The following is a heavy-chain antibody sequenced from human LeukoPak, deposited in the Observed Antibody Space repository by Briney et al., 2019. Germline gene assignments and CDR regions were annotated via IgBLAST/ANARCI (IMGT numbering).Heavy chain of an antibody. V-gene: IGHV4-39*01. CDR2: IYYRGTT. CDR1: GGSISSASYY. CDR3: RKAGVRYLDSSGLYALYF. J-gene: IGHJ3*01. Sequence: PSQTLSLTCAVSGGSISSASYYWAWIRQPPGKGLEWIGTIYYRGTTYHNPSLKSRVTQSVDTPRHQFSLKSSSVGAGDTSLYHCRKAGVRYLDSSGLYALYFWGKGTTVTLS. D-gene: IGHD3-22*01.